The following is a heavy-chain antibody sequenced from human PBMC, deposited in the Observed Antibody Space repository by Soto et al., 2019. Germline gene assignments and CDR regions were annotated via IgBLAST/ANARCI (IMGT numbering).Heavy chain of an antibody. CDR3: ARDSVDIVATKIAAAGHLDV. Sequence: GGSLRLSCAASGFTFSSYSMNWVRQAPGKGLEWVSYISSSSSTIYYADSVKGRFTISRDNAKNSLYLQMNSLRDEDTAVYYCARDSVDIVATKIAAAGHLDVWGQGTTVTVSS. V-gene: IGHV3-48*02. D-gene: IGHD5-12*01. CDR1: GFTFSSYS. J-gene: IGHJ6*02. CDR2: ISSSSSTI.